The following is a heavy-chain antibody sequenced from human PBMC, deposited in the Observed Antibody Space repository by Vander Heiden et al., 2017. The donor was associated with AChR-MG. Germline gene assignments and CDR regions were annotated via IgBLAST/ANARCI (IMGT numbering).Heavy chain of an antibody. CDR3: ARTYTVTSVVGPFDY. CDR2: IYWDDDK. V-gene: IGHV2-70*15. CDR1: GFSLSTSGMC. D-gene: IGHD4-17*01. Sequence: QVTLRESGPALVKPTQTLTLTCTFSGFSLSTSGMCVSWIRQPPGKALEWLARIYWDDDKYYSTSLKTRLTISKDTSKNQVVLTMTNMDPVDTATYYCARTYTVTSVVGPFDYWGQGTLVTVSS. J-gene: IGHJ4*02.